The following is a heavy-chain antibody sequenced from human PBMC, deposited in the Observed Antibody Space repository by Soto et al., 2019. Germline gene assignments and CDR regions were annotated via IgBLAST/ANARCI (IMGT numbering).Heavy chain of an antibody. CDR1: GLTLSSSG. Sequence: GGSLRLSCAAFGLTLSSSGMPGCRKAPGKGREGVALIWLDGSDKYYTESVKGRFTISRANSKSTLYLQRNRLRAEDTAVYYCARLYCSASSCYSVGAFDIRGQGTMVTVSS. V-gene: IGHV3-33*01. J-gene: IGHJ3*02. CDR2: IWLDGSDK. CDR3: ARLYCSASSCYSVGAFDI. D-gene: IGHD2-15*01.